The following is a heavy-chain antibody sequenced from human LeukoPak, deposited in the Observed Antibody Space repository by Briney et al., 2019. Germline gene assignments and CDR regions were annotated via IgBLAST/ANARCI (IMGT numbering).Heavy chain of an antibody. CDR3: ARPYSGSYWGPGY. J-gene: IGHJ4*02. CDR1: GFTFSTYS. D-gene: IGHD1-26*01. CDR2: ISTTGSHI. V-gene: IGHV3-21*01. Sequence: GGSLRLSCAASGFTFSTYSMNWVRQAPGKGLEWVSPISTTGSHIYYADSVKGRFTISRDNAKNSLYLQMNSLRAEDTAVYYCARPYSGSYWGPGYWGQGTLVTVSS.